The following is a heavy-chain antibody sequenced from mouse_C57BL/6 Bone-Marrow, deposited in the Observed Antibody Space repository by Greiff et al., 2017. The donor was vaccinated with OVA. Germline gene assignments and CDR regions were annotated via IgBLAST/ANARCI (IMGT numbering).Heavy chain of an antibody. D-gene: IGHD1-1*01. J-gene: IGHJ3*01. CDR1: GFSLTSYG. CDR2: IWRGGST. V-gene: IGHV2-5*01. CDR3: ANHYYGSSYVGFAY. Sequence: VQLQQSGPGLVQPSQSLSITCTVSGFSLTSYGVHWVRQSPGKGLEWLGVIWRGGSTDYNAAFMSRLSITKDNSKSQVFFKMNSLQADDTAIYYCANHYYGSSYVGFAYWGQGTLVTVSA.